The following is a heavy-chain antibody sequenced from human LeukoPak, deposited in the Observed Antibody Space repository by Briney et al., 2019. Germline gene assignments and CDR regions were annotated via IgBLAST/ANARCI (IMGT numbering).Heavy chain of an antibody. J-gene: IGHJ4*02. Sequence: ASVKVSCKASGYTFTGYYMHWVRQAPGQGLEWMGWINPNSGGTNYAQKFQGRVTMTRDTSISTAYMELSRLRSDDTAVYYCARSLTIFGVVIPPGYWGQGTLVTVS. CDR1: GYTFTGYY. CDR3: ARSLTIFGVVIPPGY. V-gene: IGHV1-2*02. D-gene: IGHD3-3*01. CDR2: INPNSGGT.